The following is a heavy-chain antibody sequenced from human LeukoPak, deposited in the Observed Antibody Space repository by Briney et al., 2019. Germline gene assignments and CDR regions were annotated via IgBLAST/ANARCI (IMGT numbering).Heavy chain of an antibody. CDR3: ASSITMVRGVNYYFDY. CDR2: IIPILGIA. CDR1: GGTFSSYA. V-gene: IGHV1-69*04. J-gene: IGHJ4*02. D-gene: IGHD3-10*01. Sequence: SVKVSCKASGGTFSSYAIGWVRQAPGQGLEWMGRIIPILGIANYAQKFQGRVTITADKSTSTAYMELSSLRSEDTAVYYCASSITMVRGVNYYFDYWGQGTLVTVSS.